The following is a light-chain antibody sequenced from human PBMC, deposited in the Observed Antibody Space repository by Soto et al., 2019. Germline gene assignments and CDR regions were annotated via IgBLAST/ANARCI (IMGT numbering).Light chain of an antibody. CDR2: EVS. CDR1: SSDVGAYNY. J-gene: IGLJ1*01. Sequence: QSALTQPPSASGSPGQSVTISCTGTSSDVGAYNYVSWYQQLPGKAPKLIIYEVSKRPSGVTDRFSGSKSGNTASLTVSGLQAEDEADYYCQSYDSSLSGYVFGTGTKVTVL. V-gene: IGLV2-8*01. CDR3: QSYDSSLSGYV.